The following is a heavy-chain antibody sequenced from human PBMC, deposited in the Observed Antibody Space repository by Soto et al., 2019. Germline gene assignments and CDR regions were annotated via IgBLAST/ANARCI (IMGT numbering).Heavy chain of an antibody. CDR2: ITSNGDNT. CDR1: GFTFSNIA. D-gene: IGHD2-2*01. Sequence: GGSLRLSCSASGFTFSNIAMHWVRQAPGKGLEYVSGITSNGDNTYHADSVQGRFTISRDNSKSTLYLQMTSLRVEDTAVYYCVKGNQLLRYYFEYWGRGALVTVSS. CDR3: VKGNQLLRYYFEY. J-gene: IGHJ4*02. V-gene: IGHV3-64D*06.